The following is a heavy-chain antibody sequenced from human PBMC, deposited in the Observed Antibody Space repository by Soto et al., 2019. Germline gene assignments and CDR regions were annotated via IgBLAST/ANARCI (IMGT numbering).Heavy chain of an antibody. CDR1: GGSISSGDYY. V-gene: IGHV4-30-4*01. Sequence: SETLSLTCTVSGGSISSGDYYWSWIRQPPGKGLEWIGYIYYSGSTYYNPSLKSRVTISVDTSKNQFSLKLSSVTAADTAVYYCAREARQQWLVAPIDYWGQGTLVTVSS. CDR3: AREARQQWLVAPIDY. J-gene: IGHJ4*02. D-gene: IGHD6-19*01. CDR2: IYYSGST.